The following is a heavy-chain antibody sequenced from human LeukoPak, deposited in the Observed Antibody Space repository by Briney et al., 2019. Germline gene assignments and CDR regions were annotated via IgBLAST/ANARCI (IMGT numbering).Heavy chain of an antibody. J-gene: IGHJ5*02. CDR3: ARGEDGYNSYNWFDP. D-gene: IGHD5-24*01. Sequence: EASVKVSCKASGGTFSSYAISWVRQAPGQGLEWMGRIIPILGIANYAQKFQGRVTITADKSTSTAYMELSSLRSEDTAVYYCARGEDGYNSYNWFDPWGQGTLVTVSS. V-gene: IGHV1-69*04. CDR2: IIPILGIA. CDR1: GGTFSSYA.